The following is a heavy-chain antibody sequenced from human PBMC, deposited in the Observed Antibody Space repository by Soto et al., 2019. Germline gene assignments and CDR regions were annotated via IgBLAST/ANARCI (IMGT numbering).Heavy chain of an antibody. CDR3: AREDMSGTYYFES. J-gene: IGHJ4*02. Sequence: SETLSLTCTVSGGSVSSGSYYCSWIRHPPGKGLEWIGYIYYSVSTNYNPSLKSRVTISADTSHNQIFLSLTSVTAADTAVYYCAREDMSGTYYFESWGQGTMVTVSS. CDR1: GGSVSSGSYY. D-gene: IGHD1-26*01. CDR2: IYYSVST. V-gene: IGHV4-61*01.